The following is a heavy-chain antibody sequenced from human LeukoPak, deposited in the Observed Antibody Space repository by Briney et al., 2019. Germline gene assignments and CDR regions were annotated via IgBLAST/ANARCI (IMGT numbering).Heavy chain of an antibody. J-gene: IGHJ4*02. D-gene: IGHD2-2*01. CDR3: ASPDYCSSTSCLYEGFDY. V-gene: IGHV4-39*01. CDR1: GGSISSSSYY. Sequence: PSETLSLTCTVSGGSISSSSYYWGWIRQPPGKGLEWIGSIYYSGSTYYNPSLKSRVTISVDTSKNQFSLKLSSVTAADTAVYYCASPDYCSSTSCLYEGFDYWGQGTLVTVSS. CDR2: IYYSGST.